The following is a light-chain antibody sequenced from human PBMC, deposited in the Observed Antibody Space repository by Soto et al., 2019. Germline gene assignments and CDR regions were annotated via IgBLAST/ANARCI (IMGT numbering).Light chain of an antibody. Sequence: QSVLTQPPSASGSPGQSVTISCAGTSSDVGGYDYVSWYQQQSGKAPKLMIYEVTKRPSGVPDRFSGSKSGNTASLTVSGLQAEDEADYYCSSYTSSSTLCVFGTGTKVTVL. CDR2: EVT. J-gene: IGLJ1*01. CDR1: SSDVGGYDY. V-gene: IGLV2-8*01. CDR3: SSYTSSSTLCV.